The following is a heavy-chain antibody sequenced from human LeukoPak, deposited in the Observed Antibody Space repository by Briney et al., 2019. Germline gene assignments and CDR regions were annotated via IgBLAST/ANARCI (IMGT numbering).Heavy chain of an antibody. CDR1: GFTFSSYG. D-gene: IGHD5-12*01. V-gene: IGHV3-30*03. Sequence: GGSLRLSCAASGFTFSSYGMHWVRQAPGKGLEWVAVISYDGSNKYYADSVKGRLTISRDNSKNTLYLQMNNLRVEDTAVYYCARDLSQRNSGYDFWGQGTLVTVSS. J-gene: IGHJ4*02. CDR2: ISYDGSNK. CDR3: ARDLSQRNSGYDF.